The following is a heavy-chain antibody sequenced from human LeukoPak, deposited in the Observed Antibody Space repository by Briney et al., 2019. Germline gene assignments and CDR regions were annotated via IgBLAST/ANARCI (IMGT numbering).Heavy chain of an antibody. J-gene: IGHJ5*02. CDR2: IIPILGIA. D-gene: IGHD3-10*01. CDR1: GGTFSSYA. CDR3: ARSSGYYYGSGNLYSWFDP. Sequence: SVKVSCKASGGTFSSYAISWVRQAPGQGLEWMGRIIPILGIANYAQKFQGRVTITADKSTSTAYIELSSLRSEDTAVYYCARSSGYYYGSGNLYSWFDPWGQGTLVTVSS. V-gene: IGHV1-69*04.